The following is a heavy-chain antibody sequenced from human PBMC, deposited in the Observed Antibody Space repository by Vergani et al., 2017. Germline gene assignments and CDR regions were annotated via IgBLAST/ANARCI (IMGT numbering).Heavy chain of an antibody. CDR3: ARGDYGLLRFDP. CDR1: GATFSSYT. D-gene: IGHD4-17*01. V-gene: IGHV1-69*08. Sequence: QVQLVQSGAEVQKPGSSVKVSCKASGATFSSYTISLMRQAPGQGLECMGRIIPILGRANYALKFQGRVTITADKSTSTAYMELSSLRSEDTAVYYCARGDYGLLRFDPWGQGTLVTGSS. J-gene: IGHJ5*02. CDR2: IIPILGRA.